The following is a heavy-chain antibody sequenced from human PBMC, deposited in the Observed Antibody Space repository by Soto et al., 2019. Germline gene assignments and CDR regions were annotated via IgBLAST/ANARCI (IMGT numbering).Heavy chain of an antibody. Sequence: SETLSLTCTVSGGSISSYYWSWIRQPPGKGLEWIGYIYYSGSTNYNPSLKSRVTISVDTSKNQFSLKLSSVTAADTAVYYCARHGDSSGLDFDYWGQGTLVTVSS. CDR1: GGSISSYY. CDR2: IYYSGST. V-gene: IGHV4-59*08. J-gene: IGHJ4*02. CDR3: ARHGDSSGLDFDY. D-gene: IGHD3-22*01.